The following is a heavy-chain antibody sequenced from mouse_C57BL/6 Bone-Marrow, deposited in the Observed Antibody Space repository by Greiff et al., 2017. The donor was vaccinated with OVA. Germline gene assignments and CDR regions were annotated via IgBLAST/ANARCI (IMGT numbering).Heavy chain of an antibody. D-gene: IGHD2-5*01. CDR2: IDPSDSYT. J-gene: IGHJ1*03. CDR1: GYTFTSYW. CDR3: ARSNHWYFDV. V-gene: IGHV1-69*01. Sequence: QVQLKQPGAELVMPGASVKLSCKASGYTFTSYWMHWVKQRPGQGLEWIGEIDPSDSYTNYNQKFKGKSTLTVDKSSSTAYMQLSSLTSEDSAVYYCARSNHWYFDVWGTGTTVTVSS.